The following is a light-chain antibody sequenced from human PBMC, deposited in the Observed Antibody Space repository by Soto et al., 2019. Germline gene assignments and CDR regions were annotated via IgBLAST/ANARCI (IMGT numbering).Light chain of an antibody. J-gene: IGKJ1*01. CDR3: MQSIQLPRT. CDR2: EVS. Sequence: DIVMTQTPLSLSVTPGQPAPLAPTPSQTFLHSDGKTYLYSYLQKPGQPPQLLIYEVSNRFSGVPDRFSGSGSGTDFTLKISRVEAEDVGFYYCMQSIQLPRTFGQGTRWIS. CDR1: QTFLHSDGKTY. V-gene: IGKV2D-29*01.